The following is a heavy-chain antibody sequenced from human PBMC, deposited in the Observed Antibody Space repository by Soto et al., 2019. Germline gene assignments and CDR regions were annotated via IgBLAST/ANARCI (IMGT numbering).Heavy chain of an antibody. CDR2: IRSKAYGGTT. V-gene: IGHV3-49*03. J-gene: IGHJ6*02. CDR3: TRDRPPHYGSGSYYYYGMDV. CDR1: GFTFGDYA. Sequence: GGSLRLSCTASGFTFGDYAMSWFRQAPGKGLEWVGFIRSKAYGGTTEYAASVKGRFTISRDDSKSIAHLQMNSLKTEDTAVYYCTRDRPPHYGSGSYYYYGMDVWGQGTTVTVSS. D-gene: IGHD3-10*01.